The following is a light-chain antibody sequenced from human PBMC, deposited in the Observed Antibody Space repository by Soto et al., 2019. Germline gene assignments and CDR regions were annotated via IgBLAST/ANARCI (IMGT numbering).Light chain of an antibody. CDR2: GAS. J-gene: IGKJ4*01. Sequence: ERVMTQSPGTLSVSPGERATLSCRASQSVGSNLVWYQQKPGQAPRLLIYGASTRATGIPARFSGSGSGTEFTLTISSLQSEDFAVYYCQQYNNWPLTFGGGTKVEIK. V-gene: IGKV3D-15*01. CDR3: QQYNNWPLT. CDR1: QSVGSN.